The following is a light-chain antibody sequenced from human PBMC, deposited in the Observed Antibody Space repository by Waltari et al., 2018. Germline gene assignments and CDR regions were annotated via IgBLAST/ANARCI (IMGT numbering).Light chain of an antibody. Sequence: SYILTQPPSVSVAPGQTARLPCGGNNIGIKTVPWYQQKPGQAPVLVVSEDSDRPAGIRERFSDSNSGNTATLTISRVEAGDEADYYCQVWDSSSDHRVFGGGTTLTVL. V-gene: IGLV3-21*02. CDR1: NIGIKT. J-gene: IGLJ3*02. CDR2: EDS. CDR3: QVWDSSSDHRV.